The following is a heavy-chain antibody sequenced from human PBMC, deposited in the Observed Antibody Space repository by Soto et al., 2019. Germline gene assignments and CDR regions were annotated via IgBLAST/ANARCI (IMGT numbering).Heavy chain of an antibody. CDR3: AKAKMADYYYYYGMDV. CDR2: NNAGNGNT. J-gene: IGHJ6*02. Sequence: ASVKVSCKASGYTFTSYAMHWVRQAPGQRLEWMGWNNAGNGNTKYSQKFQGRVTITRDTSASTAYMELSSLRAEDTAVYYCAKAKMADYYYYYGMDVWGQGTTVTVSS. CDR1: GYTFTSYA. V-gene: IGHV1-3*01.